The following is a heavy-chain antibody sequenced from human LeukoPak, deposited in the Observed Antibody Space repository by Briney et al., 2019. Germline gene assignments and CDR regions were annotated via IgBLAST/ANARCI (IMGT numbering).Heavy chain of an antibody. D-gene: IGHD3-9*01. Sequence: PSQTLSLTCTVSGGSISSGSYYWSWIRQPAGKGLEWIGRIYTSGSTNYNPSLKSRVTISVDTSKNQFSLKLSSVTAADTAVYYCARAEMRYFDWLLSRTLGGGGYYYMDVWGKGTTVTVSS. CDR3: ARAEMRYFDWLLSRTLGGGGYYYMDV. CDR1: GGSISSGSYY. V-gene: IGHV4-61*02. J-gene: IGHJ6*03. CDR2: IYTSGST.